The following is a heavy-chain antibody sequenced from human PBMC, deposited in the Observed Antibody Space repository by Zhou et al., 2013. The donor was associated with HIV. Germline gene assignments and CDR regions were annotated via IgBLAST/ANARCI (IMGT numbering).Heavy chain of an antibody. CDR3: ARGLFYGGNFQARYYYYIGR. J-gene: IGHJ6*03. CDR1: GGTFSSYA. Sequence: QVQLVQSGAEVKKPGSSVKVSCKASGGTFSSYAISWVRQAPGQGLEWMGGIIPIFGTANYAQKFQGRVTITTDESTSTAYMELSSLRSEDTAVYYCARGLFYGGNFQARYYYYIGRLGQRDHGSPSP. V-gene: IGHV1-69*05. D-gene: IGHD4-17*01. CDR2: IIPIFGTA.